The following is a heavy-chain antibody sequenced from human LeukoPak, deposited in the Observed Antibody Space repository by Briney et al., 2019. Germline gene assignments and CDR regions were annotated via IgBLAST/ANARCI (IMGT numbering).Heavy chain of an antibody. CDR2: INSDGSST. CDR1: GFTFSSYW. Sequence: GGSLRLSCAASGFTFSSYWMHWVRQAPGKGLVWVSRINSDGSSTSYADSVKGRFTISRDNAKNTLYLQMNSLRAEDTAVYYCARVSRQGYFDYWGQGTLVTVSS. CDR3: ARVSRQGYFDY. V-gene: IGHV3-74*01. J-gene: IGHJ4*02.